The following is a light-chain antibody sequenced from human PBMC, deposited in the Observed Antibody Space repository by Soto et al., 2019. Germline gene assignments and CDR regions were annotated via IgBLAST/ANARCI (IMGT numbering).Light chain of an antibody. J-gene: IGKJ1*01. CDR2: KAS. Sequence: DIQMTQSPSTLSASIGDRVTITCRASQSISSWLAWYQQKPGKAPKLLIYKASSLESEVPSKFSGSGSETAFPLNSSRLQSDDVATYYCQQYSGYSRTFGQGTKVAIK. V-gene: IGKV1-5*03. CDR1: QSISSW. CDR3: QQYSGYSRT.